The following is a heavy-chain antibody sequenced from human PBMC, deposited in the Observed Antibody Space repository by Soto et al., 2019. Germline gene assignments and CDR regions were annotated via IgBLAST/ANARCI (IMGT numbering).Heavy chain of an antibody. CDR3: ARGLGLDHVSSGWFDY. CDR1: GGSISSYY. D-gene: IGHD6-19*01. CDR2: IYTSGST. V-gene: IGHV4-4*07. Sequence: KTSETLSLTCTVSGGSISSYYWSWIRQPAGKGLEWIGRIYTSGSTNYNPSLKSRVTMSVDTSKNQFSLKLSSVTAADAAVYYCARGLGLDHVSSGWFDYWGQGTLVTVSS. J-gene: IGHJ4*02.